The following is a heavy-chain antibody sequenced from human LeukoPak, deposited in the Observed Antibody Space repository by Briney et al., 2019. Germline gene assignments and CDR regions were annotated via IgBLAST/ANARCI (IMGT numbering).Heavy chain of an antibody. Sequence: SQTLSLTCAISGDSVSSNSVTWNWIRQSPSRGLEWLGRTYYRSTWYNDYAVSVRGRITVNPDTSKNQFSLHLNSVTPEDTAVYYCARDLSERWLNPADYWGQGTLVTVSS. CDR2: TYYRSTWYN. J-gene: IGHJ4*02. V-gene: IGHV6-1*01. CDR1: GDSVSSNSVT. CDR3: ARDLSERWLNPADY. D-gene: IGHD5-24*01.